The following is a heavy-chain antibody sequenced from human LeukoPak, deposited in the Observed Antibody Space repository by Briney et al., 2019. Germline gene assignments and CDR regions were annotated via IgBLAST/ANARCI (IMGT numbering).Heavy chain of an antibody. CDR1: GYSISSGYY. CDR3: GGYCSSTSCYRSFVDV. D-gene: IGHD2-2*01. CDR2: IYHSGST. Sequence: SETLSLTCTVSGYSISSGYYWGWNRQPPGKGLEWIGSIYHSGSTYYNPSLKSRVTISVDTSKNQFSLKLSSVTAADTAVYYCGGYCSSTSCYRSFVDVWGQGTTVTVSS. V-gene: IGHV4-38-2*02. J-gene: IGHJ6*02.